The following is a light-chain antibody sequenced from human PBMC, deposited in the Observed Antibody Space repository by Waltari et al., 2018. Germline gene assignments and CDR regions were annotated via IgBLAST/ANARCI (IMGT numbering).Light chain of an antibody. CDR1: QSLLHSNGYNY. J-gene: IGKJ5*01. Sequence: DIVMTQSPLSLPVTPGEPASISCRSSQSLLHSNGYNYLDWNLQKPGQSPQLLIYLGSNRASGVPDRFSGSGSGTDFTLKISRVEAEDVGVYYCMQALQTRITFGQGTRLEIK. V-gene: IGKV2-28*01. CDR2: LGS. CDR3: MQALQTRIT.